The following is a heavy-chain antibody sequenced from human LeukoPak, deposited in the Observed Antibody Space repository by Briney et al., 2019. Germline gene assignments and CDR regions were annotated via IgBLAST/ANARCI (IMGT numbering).Heavy chain of an antibody. J-gene: IGHJ4*02. CDR2: ISYDGSNK. D-gene: IGHD1-7*01. V-gene: IGHV3-30*09. CDR1: GFTFSSYA. CDR3: ARDKTGTTFPDY. Sequence: GRSLRLSCAASGFTFSSYAMHWVRQAPGKGLEWVAVISYDGSNKHYADSVKGRFAISRDNSKNTLYLQMNSLRAEDTAVYYCARDKTGTTFPDYWGQGTLVTVSS.